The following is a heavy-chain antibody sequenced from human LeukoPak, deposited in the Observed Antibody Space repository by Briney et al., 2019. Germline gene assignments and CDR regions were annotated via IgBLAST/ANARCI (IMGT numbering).Heavy chain of an antibody. J-gene: IGHJ4*02. V-gene: IGHV4-4*07. Sequence: PSETLSLTCTVSGGSINFYYWSWIRQPAGKGLEWIGRIYSTGSTNYSPSLKSRVTMSVDKSKNQFSLNLSSVAAADTAVYYCARGVADPYSFDSWGQGTLVTVSS. CDR1: GGSINFYY. D-gene: IGHD2-21*01. CDR3: ARGVADPYSFDS. CDR2: IYSTGST.